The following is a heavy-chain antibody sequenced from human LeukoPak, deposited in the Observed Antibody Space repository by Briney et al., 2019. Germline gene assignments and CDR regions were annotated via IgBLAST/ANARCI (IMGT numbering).Heavy chain of an antibody. CDR2: IYYSGST. CDR3: AREWGGSYYTNDAFDI. CDR1: GGSISSGDYY. J-gene: IGHJ3*02. V-gene: IGHV4-30-4*01. D-gene: IGHD1-26*01. Sequence: SETLSLTCTVSGGSISSGDYYWSWIRQPPGKGLEWIGYIYYSGSTYYNPSLKSRVTISVDTSKNQFSLKLSSVTAADTAVYYCAREWGGSYYTNDAFDIWGQGTMVTASS.